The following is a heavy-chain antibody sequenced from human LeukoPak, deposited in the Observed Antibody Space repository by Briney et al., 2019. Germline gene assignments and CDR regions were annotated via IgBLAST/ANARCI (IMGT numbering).Heavy chain of an antibody. Sequence: QTGGSLRLSCAASGFTFSSYAMSWVRQAPGKGLEWVSAISGSGGSPYYADSVKGRFTISRDNSKNTLYLQMNSLRAEDTAVYYCAKDPSGSSGYYGTYFDYWGQGTLVTVSS. J-gene: IGHJ4*02. CDR2: ISGSGGSP. CDR3: AKDPSGSSGYYGTYFDY. CDR1: GFTFSSYA. V-gene: IGHV3-23*01. D-gene: IGHD3-22*01.